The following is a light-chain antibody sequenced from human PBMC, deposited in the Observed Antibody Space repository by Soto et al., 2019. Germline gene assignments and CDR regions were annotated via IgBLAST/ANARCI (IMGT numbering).Light chain of an antibody. J-gene: IGKJ5*01. Sequence: IQMTQFQYSLSASVGDRVTITCRASQSIGRSLNWYQQIPGKAPKLLIYVASSLQTAVPSRFSGWGSGTDFTLTISGLQPEDFATYYCQQAASFPITFGQRALPEIK. CDR2: VAS. V-gene: IGKV1-39*01. CDR3: QQAASFPIT. CDR1: QSIGRS.